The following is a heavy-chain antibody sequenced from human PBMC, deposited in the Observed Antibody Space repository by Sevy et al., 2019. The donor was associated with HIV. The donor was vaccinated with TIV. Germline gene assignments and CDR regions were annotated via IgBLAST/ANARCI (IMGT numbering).Heavy chain of an antibody. CDR2: FDPEDGET. V-gene: IGHV1-24*01. CDR3: ATDGITMVRVVYEPRYYYYGMDV. CDR1: GYTLTELS. D-gene: IGHD3-10*01. J-gene: IGHJ6*02. Sequence: ASVKVSCKVSGYTLTELSMHWVRQAPGKRLEWMGGFDPEDGETICAQKFQGRVTMTEDTSTDTAYMELSSLRSEDTAVYYCATDGITMVRVVYEPRYYYYGMDVWGQGTTVTVSS.